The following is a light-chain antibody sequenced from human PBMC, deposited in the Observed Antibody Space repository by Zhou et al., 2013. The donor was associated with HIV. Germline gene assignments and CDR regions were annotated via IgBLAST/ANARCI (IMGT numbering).Light chain of an antibody. V-gene: IGKV1-39*01. J-gene: IGKJ2*01. Sequence: DIQMTQSPSSLSASVGDRVTITCRASQSISSYLNWYQQKPGMAPKLLIYAASSLQSGVPSRFSGSGSGTDFTLTISSLQPEDFATFYCQQSYSSPYTFGQGTKLEIK. CDR2: AAS. CDR3: QQSYSSPYT. CDR1: QSISSY.